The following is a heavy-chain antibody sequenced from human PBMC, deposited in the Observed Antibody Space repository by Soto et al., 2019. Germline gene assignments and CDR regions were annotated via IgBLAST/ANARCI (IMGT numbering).Heavy chain of an antibody. CDR3: VRDLYYYEDWLEH. CDR1: GFTFSSYS. Sequence: EVQLVESGGGLVKPGGSLRLSCAASGFTFSSYSMNWVRQAPGKGLEWVSSISSSSTYIYYADSVKGRFTISRDNAKNSLYLKMNSLRAEDTAVYYCVRDLYYYEDWLEHGGQGTLVTVSS. CDR2: ISSSSTYI. V-gene: IGHV3-21*01. D-gene: IGHD3-22*01. J-gene: IGHJ5*02.